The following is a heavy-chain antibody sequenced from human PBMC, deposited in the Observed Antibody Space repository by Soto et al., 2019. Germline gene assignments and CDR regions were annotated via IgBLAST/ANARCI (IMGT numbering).Heavy chain of an antibody. CDR3: AIPSRVGNQPNYFDY. V-gene: IGHV1-2*02. CDR1: GYTFTGYY. D-gene: IGHD2-15*01. CDR2: INPNSGGT. J-gene: IGHJ4*02. Sequence: ASVKVSCKTSGYTFTGYYIHWVRQAPGQGLEWMGWINPNSGGTNYAQKFQGRVTMTRDTSISTAYMELSRLRSDDTAVYYCAIPSRVGNQPNYFDYCGQGTIVTLYS.